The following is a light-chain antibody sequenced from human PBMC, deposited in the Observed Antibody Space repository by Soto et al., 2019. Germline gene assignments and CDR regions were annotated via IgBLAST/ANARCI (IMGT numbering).Light chain of an antibody. CDR1: SSDVGSYNL. V-gene: IGLV2-23*01. CDR2: EAT. CDR3: CAHPGMGTVV. J-gene: IGLJ3*02. Sequence: QSALTQPASVSGSPEQSITISCTGTSSDVGSYNLVSWYQQHPGKAPKVMIYEATKRPSGVSNRFSGSKSGNTASLTISGGQGVDEGVNIPCAHPGMGTVVFGGGA.